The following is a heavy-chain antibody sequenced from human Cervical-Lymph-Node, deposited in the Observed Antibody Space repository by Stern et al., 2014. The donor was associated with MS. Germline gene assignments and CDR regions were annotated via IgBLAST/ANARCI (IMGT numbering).Heavy chain of an antibody. Sequence: QITLKESGPTLVKPTQTLTLTCTFSGFSLSTSGVGVGWIRQPPGKALEWLVLIYGDDDKHYSPSLKSRLTITKDTSKNQVVLTMTNMDPVDTATYYCTRRLVGTAAGKHAFDIWGQGTMVTVSS. CDR3: TRRLVGTAAGKHAFDI. J-gene: IGHJ3*02. CDR2: IYGDDDK. D-gene: IGHD6-13*01. V-gene: IGHV2-5*02. CDR1: GFSLSTSGVG.